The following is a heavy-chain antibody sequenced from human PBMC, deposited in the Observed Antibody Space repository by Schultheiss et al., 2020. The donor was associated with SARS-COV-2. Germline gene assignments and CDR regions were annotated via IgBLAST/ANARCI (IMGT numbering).Heavy chain of an antibody. CDR2: IYYSGST. D-gene: IGHD2-2*01. V-gene: IGHV4-61*01. J-gene: IGHJ5*02. Sequence: SETLSLTCTVSGGSVSSGSYYWSWIRQPPGKGLEWIGYIYYSGSTNYNPSLKSRVTISVDTSKNQFSLKLSSVTAADTAVYYCAREYARWFDPWGQGTLVTVSS. CDR3: AREYARWFDP. CDR1: GGSVSSGSYY.